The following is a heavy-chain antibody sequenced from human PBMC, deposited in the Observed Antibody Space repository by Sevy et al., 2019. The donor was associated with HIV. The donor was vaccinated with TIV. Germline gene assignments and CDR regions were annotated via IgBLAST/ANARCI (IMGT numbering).Heavy chain of an antibody. V-gene: IGHV3-7*01. CDR1: GFTFTDYF. Sequence: GGSLRLSCAASGFTFTDYFMGWVRQAPGKELEWVANIDQDGSQKNYVDSVKGRFTISRDNAKNSVYLQMNRLRVDDTAVYYCARELWPGDYWGQGTLVTVSS. D-gene: IGHD2-21*01. CDR2: IDQDGSQK. CDR3: ARELWPGDY. J-gene: IGHJ4*02.